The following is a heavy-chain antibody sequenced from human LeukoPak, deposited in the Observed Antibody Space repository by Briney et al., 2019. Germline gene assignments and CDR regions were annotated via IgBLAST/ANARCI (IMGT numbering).Heavy chain of an antibody. J-gene: IGHJ4*02. V-gene: IGHV3-30*18. CDR3: AKGPDSSGYYYYVDY. CDR1: GFTVSSNY. Sequence: PGGSLRLSCAASGFTVSSNYMSWVRQAPGKGLEWVAVISYDGSDKYYADSVEGRFTISRDNSKSTLFLQMNSLRAEDTAVYYCAKGPDSSGYYYYVDYWGRGTLVTVSS. D-gene: IGHD3-22*01. CDR2: ISYDGSDK.